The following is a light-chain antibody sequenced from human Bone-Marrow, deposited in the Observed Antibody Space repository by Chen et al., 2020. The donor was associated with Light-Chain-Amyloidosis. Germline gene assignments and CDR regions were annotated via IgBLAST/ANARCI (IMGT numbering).Light chain of an antibody. CDR2: EVS. CDR3: CSYAGSSTFDWV. J-gene: IGLJ3*02. Sequence: QSALTQPASVSGSPGHSITIPCTGTSSDVGSYNLVSWYQQHPGKAPKLMIYEVSKRPSGVSNRFSGSKSGNTASLTISGLQAEDEADYYCCSYAGSSTFDWVFGGGTKLTVL. CDR1: SSDVGSYNL. V-gene: IGLV2-23*02.